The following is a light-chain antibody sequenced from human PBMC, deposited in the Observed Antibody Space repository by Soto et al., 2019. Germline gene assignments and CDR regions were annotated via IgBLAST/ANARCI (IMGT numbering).Light chain of an antibody. Sequence: QLVLTQSPSASASLGASVKLTCTLSSGHSSYAIAWHQQQPEKGPRYLMKLNSDGSHSKGDGIPDRFSGSSSGAERYLTISSHQSDDEADYYCQTWGTGIWVFGGGTKVTVL. CDR2: LNSDGSH. V-gene: IGLV4-69*01. CDR1: SGHSSYA. J-gene: IGLJ3*02. CDR3: QTWGTGIWV.